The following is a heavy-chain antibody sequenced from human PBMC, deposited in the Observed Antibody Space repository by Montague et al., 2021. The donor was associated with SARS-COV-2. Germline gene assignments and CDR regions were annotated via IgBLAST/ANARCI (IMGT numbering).Heavy chain of an antibody. CDR2: TDYSGRT. Sequence: SETLSLTCVVSGDSIRSNNWWTWARPSPVKGLEWIGETDYSGRTNYNPSLKSRVTMSVDQSKNESSLRLTSVTAADTAVYYCARVRWGCSATSCHLDPWGRGTLVTVSS. CDR3: ARVRWGCSATSCHLDP. CDR1: GDSIRSNNW. J-gene: IGHJ5*02. V-gene: IGHV4-4*02. D-gene: IGHD5-24*01.